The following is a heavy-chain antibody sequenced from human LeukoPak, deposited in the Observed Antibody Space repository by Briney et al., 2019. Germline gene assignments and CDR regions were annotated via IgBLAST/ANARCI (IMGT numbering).Heavy chain of an antibody. V-gene: IGHV3-66*01. CDR2: IYTGGNT. Sequence: GGSLRLSCAASGFTFSSYSMNWVRQAPGKGLEWVSVIYTGGNTYYADSVKGRFTISRDTSRNTLFLQMNSLRAEDTAVYYCARWAARPLGHFDYWGQGTLVTVSS. CDR3: ARWAARPLGHFDY. J-gene: IGHJ4*02. CDR1: GFTFSSYS. D-gene: IGHD6-6*01.